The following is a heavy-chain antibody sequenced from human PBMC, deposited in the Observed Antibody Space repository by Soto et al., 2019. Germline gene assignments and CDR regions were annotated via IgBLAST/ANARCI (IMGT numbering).Heavy chain of an antibody. V-gene: IGHV4-34*01. J-gene: IGHJ4*02. CDR3: ARAAGFWSGSLGV. CDR2: INHSGST. CDR1: CGSFSGYY. D-gene: IGHD3-3*01. Sequence: SETLSLTCAVYCGSFSGYYWSWIRQPPGKGLEWIGEINHSGSTNYNPSLKSRVTISVDTSKNQFSLKLSSVTAADTAVYYCARAAGFWSGSLGVWGQGTLVTVSS.